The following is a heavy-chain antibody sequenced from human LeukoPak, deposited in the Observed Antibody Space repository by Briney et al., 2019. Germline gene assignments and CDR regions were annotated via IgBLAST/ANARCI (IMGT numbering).Heavy chain of an antibody. D-gene: IGHD5-18*01. CDR1: GFTFSSYA. CDR2: ISYDRSNK. Sequence: PGRSLRLSCAASGFTFSSYAMHWVRQAPGKGLEWVAVISYDRSNKYYADSVKGRFTISGDNSKNTLYLQMNSLRAEDTAVYYCASILGGYSYGRLDYWGQGTLVTVSS. CDR3: ASILGGYSYGRLDY. V-gene: IGHV3-30*04. J-gene: IGHJ4*02.